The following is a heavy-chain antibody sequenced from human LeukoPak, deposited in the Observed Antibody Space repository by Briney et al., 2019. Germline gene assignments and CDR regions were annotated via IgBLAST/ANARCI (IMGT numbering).Heavy chain of an antibody. CDR3: ARDPYRATAAAGRGLDY. Sequence: GGSLRLSCVASGFTFSSYWMSWVRQAPGKGLEWVANIKQDGSEKYYVDSVKGRFTISRDNSKNTLYLQMNSLRAEDTAVYYCARDPYRATAAAGRGLDYWGQGTLVTVSS. CDR1: GFTFSSYW. D-gene: IGHD6-13*01. J-gene: IGHJ4*02. CDR2: IKQDGSEK. V-gene: IGHV3-7*01.